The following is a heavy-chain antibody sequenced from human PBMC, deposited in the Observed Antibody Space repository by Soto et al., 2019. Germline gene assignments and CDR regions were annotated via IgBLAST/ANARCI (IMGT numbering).Heavy chain of an antibody. CDR2: INVYNGKT. Sequence: QVQLVQSGGEVAKPGASVKVSCKASGYTFTNYGINWVRQAPGLGLAWMGWINVYNGKTNYAQKFQARVTMTTDTSTNSVYRELRSLRSDDTAVYYCARGPDPTYFDYWGQGTLVIVSS. CDR3: ARGPDPTYFDY. V-gene: IGHV1-18*01. CDR1: GYTFTNYG. J-gene: IGHJ4*02.